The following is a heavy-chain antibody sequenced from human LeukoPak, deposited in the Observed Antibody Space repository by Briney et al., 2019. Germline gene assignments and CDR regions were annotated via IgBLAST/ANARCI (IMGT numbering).Heavy chain of an antibody. V-gene: IGHV3-23*01. D-gene: IGHD3-22*01. Sequence: GGSLRLSCAASGFTFSSYGMGWVRQAPGKGLEWVSSISGNGGSTYYADSVKGRFTISRDNSKNTLYLQMNSLRAEDTAIYYCARDRSRITMTVAVTRGYYFDYWGQGTLVTVSS. CDR2: ISGNGGST. J-gene: IGHJ4*02. CDR1: GFTFSSYG. CDR3: ARDRSRITMTVAVTRGYYFDY.